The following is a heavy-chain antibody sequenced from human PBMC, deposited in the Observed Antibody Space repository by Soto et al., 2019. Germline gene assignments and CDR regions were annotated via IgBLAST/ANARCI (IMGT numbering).Heavy chain of an antibody. V-gene: IGHV2-5*02. CDR2: IYGDDDK. CDR3: AHKHAATWLFDY. CDR1: GFSLTTGGVG. J-gene: IGHJ4*02. D-gene: IGHD2-2*01. Sequence: ESGPTLVKPTQTLTLTCTFSGFSLTTGGVGVGWIRQPPGKAPEWLALIYGDDDKRFKPSLKNRLSITRDNSRNEVVLKMTNMDPVDTATFFCAHKHAATWLFDYWGQGILVTVSS.